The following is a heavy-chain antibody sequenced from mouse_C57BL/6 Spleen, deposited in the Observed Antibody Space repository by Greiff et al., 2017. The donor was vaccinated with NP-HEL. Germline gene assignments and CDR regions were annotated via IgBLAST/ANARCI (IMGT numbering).Heavy chain of an antibody. V-gene: IGHV1-74*01. CDR2: IHPSDSDT. J-gene: IGHJ2*01. CDR3: AMEGLHYYGSSYAY. D-gene: IGHD1-1*01. Sequence: QVQLKQPGAELVKPGASVKVSCKASGYTFTSYWMHWVKQRPGQGLEWIGRIHPSDSDTNYNQKFKGKATLTVDKSSSTAYMQLSSLTSEDSEVYYFAMEGLHYYGSSYAYWGQGTTLTVSS. CDR1: GYTFTSYW.